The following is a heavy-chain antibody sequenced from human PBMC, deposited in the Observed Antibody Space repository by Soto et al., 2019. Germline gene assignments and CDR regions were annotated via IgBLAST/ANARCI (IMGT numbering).Heavy chain of an antibody. Sequence: PSETLSLTCSVSGGSISSTSYFWAWIRQSPGTGLQWIGSLYYTGSTYYNPSLKGRVDISADTSKNQFFLRLTSVTAADTAVYYCARGLRWTRTFDFWGPGARVTVSS. CDR2: LYYTGST. V-gene: IGHV4-39*01. CDR1: GGSISSTSYF. J-gene: IGHJ4*02. CDR3: ARGLRWTRTFDF. D-gene: IGHD3-3*01.